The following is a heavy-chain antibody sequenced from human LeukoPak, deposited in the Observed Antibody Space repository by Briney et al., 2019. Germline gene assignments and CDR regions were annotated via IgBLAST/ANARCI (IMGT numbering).Heavy chain of an antibody. D-gene: IGHD3-22*01. CDR2: ISSSSSYI. CDR1: GFTFSSYS. CDR3: ARDPSGGDYYDSSGYYDRDY. V-gene: IGHV3-21*01. Sequence: NPGGSLRLSCAASGFTFSSYSMNWVRQAPGKGLEWVSSISSSSSYIYYADSVKGRFTISRDNAKNSLYLQMNSLRAEDTAVYYCARDPSGGDYYDSSGYYDRDYWGQGTLVTVSS. J-gene: IGHJ4*02.